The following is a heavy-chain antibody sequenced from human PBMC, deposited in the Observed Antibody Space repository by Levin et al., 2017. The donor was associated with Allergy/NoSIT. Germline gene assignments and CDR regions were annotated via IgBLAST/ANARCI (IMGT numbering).Heavy chain of an antibody. CDR2: ISYDGSNK. CDR1: GFTFSSYG. J-gene: IGHJ4*02. V-gene: IGHV3-30*18. D-gene: IGHD1-26*01. CDR3: AKDPRRGRVGATLFDY. Sequence: GGSLRLSCAASGFTFSSYGMHWVRQAPGKGLEWVAVISYDGSNKYYADSVKGRFTISRDNSKNTLYLQMNSLRAEDTAVYYCAKDPRRGRVGATLFDYWGQGTLVTVSS.